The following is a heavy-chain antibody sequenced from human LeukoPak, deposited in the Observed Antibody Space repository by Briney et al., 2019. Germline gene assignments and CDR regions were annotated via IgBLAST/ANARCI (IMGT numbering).Heavy chain of an antibody. J-gene: IGHJ4*02. CDR3: ATVYDILTGYYPNDY. Sequence: GGSLRLSCAASGFTFSSYWMTWVRQAPGKGLEWVAYIKQGGNEKYYVDSVKGRFTISRDNAKNSLYLQMNSLRAEDTAVYYCATVYDILTGYYPNDYWGQGTLVTVSS. D-gene: IGHD3-9*01. V-gene: IGHV3-7*01. CDR1: GFTFSSYW. CDR2: IKQGGNEK.